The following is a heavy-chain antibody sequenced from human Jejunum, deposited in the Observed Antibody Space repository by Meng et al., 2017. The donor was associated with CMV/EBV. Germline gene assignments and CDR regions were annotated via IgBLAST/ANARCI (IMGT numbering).Heavy chain of an antibody. CDR1: GDSISHYY. CDR2: VDYRGST. D-gene: IGHD1-1*01. CDR3: TRGSANWDPPEN. J-gene: IGHJ1*01. Sequence: QVHLQESGPGLVQPSETLSLTCTVSGDSISHYYWSWIRQPPGKRLEWIGYVDYRGSTNYNPSLKSRVTISIHTSKKQFSLKLSSVTAADTAVYYCTRGSANWDPPENWGQGTLVTVSS. V-gene: IGHV4-59*01.